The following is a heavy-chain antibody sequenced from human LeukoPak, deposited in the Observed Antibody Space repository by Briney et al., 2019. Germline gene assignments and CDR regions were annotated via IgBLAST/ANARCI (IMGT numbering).Heavy chain of an antibody. CDR3: ARPEGNY. CDR1: GGSISSTSYF. Sequence: SETLSLTCTVSGGSISSTSYFWGWIRQPPGKGLEWNGSIYYNGTAYYNPSLKSRVAISVDTSKNQFSLKLSSVTAADTAVYYCARPEGNYWGQGTLVTVSS. CDR2: IYYNGTA. J-gene: IGHJ4*02. V-gene: IGHV4-39*01.